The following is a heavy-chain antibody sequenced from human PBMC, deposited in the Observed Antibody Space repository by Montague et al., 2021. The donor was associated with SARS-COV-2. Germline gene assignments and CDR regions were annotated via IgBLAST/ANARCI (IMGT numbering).Heavy chain of an antibody. D-gene: IGHD3-22*01. Sequence: TLSLTCTVHGGSISSGGYYWSWIRQHPGKGLEWIGYIYYSGSTYYNPSLKSRVTISVDTSKNQFSLKLSSVTAADTAVYFCARVQGITMIVVVIGAFDIWGQGAMVTVSS. CDR1: GGSISSGGYY. CDR2: IYYSGST. J-gene: IGHJ3*02. V-gene: IGHV4-31*03. CDR3: ARVQGITMIVVVIGAFDI.